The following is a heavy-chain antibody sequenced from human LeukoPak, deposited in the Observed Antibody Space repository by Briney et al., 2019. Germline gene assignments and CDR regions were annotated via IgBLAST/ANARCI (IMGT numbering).Heavy chain of an antibody. V-gene: IGHV3-33*01. J-gene: IGHJ4*02. D-gene: IGHD7-27*01. CDR1: GFTFSSYG. Sequence: PGGSLRLSCAASGFTFSSYGMHWVRQAPGKGLEWVAVIWFDGSNKYYADSVKVRFTISRDNSKSTLYLQMNSLRAEDTAVYYCARDRDWGCSYCSYWGQGTLVTVSS. CDR2: IWFDGSNK. CDR3: ARDRDWGCSYCSY.